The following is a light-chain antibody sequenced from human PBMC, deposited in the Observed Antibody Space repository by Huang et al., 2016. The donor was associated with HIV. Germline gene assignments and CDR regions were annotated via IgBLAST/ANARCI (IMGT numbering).Light chain of an antibody. V-gene: IGKV1-33*01. CDR3: QHYDNLRT. CDR2: DAS. Sequence: DIQMTQSPSSLSASVGDRVTITCQASQDISNYLNWYQQKPGKAPKLLIYDASNLETGVSSRFSGSGSGTDFTFTISSLQPEDIATYYCQHYDNLRTFGQGTKVE. CDR1: QDISNY. J-gene: IGKJ1*01.